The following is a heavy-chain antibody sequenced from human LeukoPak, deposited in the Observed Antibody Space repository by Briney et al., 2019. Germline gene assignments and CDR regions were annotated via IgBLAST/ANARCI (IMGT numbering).Heavy chain of an antibody. V-gene: IGHV4-59*12. CDR2: IYYSGST. CDR3: ARARREGIVVVRDRRYYFDY. CDR1: GGSFSGFY. D-gene: IGHD3-22*01. Sequence: SETLSLTCAVYGGSFSGFYWSWIRQPPGKGLEWIGYIYYSGSTNYNPSLKSRVTISVDTSKNQFSLKLSSVTAADTAVYYCARARREGIVVVRDRRYYFDYWGQGTLVTVSS. J-gene: IGHJ4*02.